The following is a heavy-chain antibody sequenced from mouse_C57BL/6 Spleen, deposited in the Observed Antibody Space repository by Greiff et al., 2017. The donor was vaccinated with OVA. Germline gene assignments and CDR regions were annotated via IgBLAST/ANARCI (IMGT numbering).Heavy chain of an antibody. D-gene: IGHD1-1*01. CDR1: GYTFTSYW. V-gene: IGHV1-64*01. CDR3: ARTPFCYGSSPWYFDV. CDR2: IHPNSGST. J-gene: IGHJ1*03. Sequence: VQLQQPGAELVKPGASVKLSCKASGYTFTSYWMHWVKQRPGQGLEWIGMIHPNSGSTNYNEKFKSKATLTVDKSSSTAYMQLSSLTSEDSAVYYCARTPFCYGSSPWYFDVWGTGTTVTVSS.